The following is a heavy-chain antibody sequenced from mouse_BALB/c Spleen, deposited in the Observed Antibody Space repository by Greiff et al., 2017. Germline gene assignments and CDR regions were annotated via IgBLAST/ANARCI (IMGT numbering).Heavy chain of an antibody. CDR3: AREIFITTGAMDY. V-gene: IGHV14-3*02. D-gene: IGHD1-1*01. J-gene: IGHJ4*01. CDR1: GFNIKDTY. CDR2: IDPANGNT. Sequence: VQLQQSGAELVKPGASVKLSCTASGFNIKDTYMHWVKQRPEQGLEWIGRIDPANGNTKYDPKFQGKATITADTSSNTAYLQLSSLTSEDTAVYYCAREIFITTGAMDYWGQGTSVTGSS.